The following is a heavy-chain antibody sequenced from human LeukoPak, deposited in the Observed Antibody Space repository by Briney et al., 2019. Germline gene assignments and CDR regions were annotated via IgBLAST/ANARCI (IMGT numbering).Heavy chain of an antibody. V-gene: IGHV4-4*02. CDR3: ARAEYDDYYYYGMDV. J-gene: IGHJ6*02. Sequence: SGTLSLTCAVSGGSISSSNWWSWVRQPPGKGLEWIGEIYHSGSTNYNPSLKSRVTISVDKSKNQFSLKLSSVTAADTAVYYCARAEYDDYYYYGMDVWGQGTTVTVSS. CDR2: IYHSGST. CDR1: GGSISSSNW. D-gene: IGHD3-22*01.